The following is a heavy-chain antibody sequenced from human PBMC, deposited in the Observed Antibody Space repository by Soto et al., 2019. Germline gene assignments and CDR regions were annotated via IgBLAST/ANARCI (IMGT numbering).Heavy chain of an antibody. CDR3: ARAPSIAVAGMVEDYYYGMDV. V-gene: IGHV3-33*01. Sequence: PGGSLRLSCAASGFTFSSYGMHWVRQAPGKGLEWVAVIWYDGSNKYYADSVKGRFTISRDNSKNTLYLQMNSLRAEDTAVYYCARAPSIAVAGMVEDYYYGMDVWGQGTTVTVSS. CDR1: GFTFSSYG. CDR2: IWYDGSNK. D-gene: IGHD6-19*01. J-gene: IGHJ6*02.